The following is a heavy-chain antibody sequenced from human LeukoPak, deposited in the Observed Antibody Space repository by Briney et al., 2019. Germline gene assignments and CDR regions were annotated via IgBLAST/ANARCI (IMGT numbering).Heavy chain of an antibody. J-gene: IGHJ5*02. D-gene: IGHD3-10*01. V-gene: IGHV3-23*01. CDR2: VSGGGGTST. Sequence: GGSLRLSCAASGFTFSTSAMSWVRQAPGKGLEYVSTVSGGGGTSTYYTDSVAGRFIISRDDPKNTLYLQMSSLRVEDTAVYYCAKGGRLLWLGESPRWFDPWGQGTLVTVSS. CDR3: AKGGRLLWLGESPRWFDP. CDR1: GFTFSTSA.